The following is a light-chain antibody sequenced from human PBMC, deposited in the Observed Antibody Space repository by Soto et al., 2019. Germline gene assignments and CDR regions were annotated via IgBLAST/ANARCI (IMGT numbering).Light chain of an antibody. CDR3: QQYNNWPPWT. Sequence: EIVMTQSPATLSVSPGERATLSCRASQSVGGNLAWYQQKPGQPPRLLIYAASSRPTGIPARFSGSGSGTEFTLTISSLQSEDFAVYCCQQYNNWPPWTFGQGTKVEIK. V-gene: IGKV3-15*01. CDR1: QSVGGN. CDR2: AAS. J-gene: IGKJ1*01.